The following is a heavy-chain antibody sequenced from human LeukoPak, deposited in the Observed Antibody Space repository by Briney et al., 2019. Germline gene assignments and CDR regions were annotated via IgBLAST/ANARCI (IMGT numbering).Heavy chain of an antibody. D-gene: IGHD6-13*01. V-gene: IGHV6-1*01. CDR3: SRRIAAAGTWFDP. J-gene: IGHJ5*02. CDR2: TYYRSKWYN. CDR1: GDSVSSNSAA. Sequence: SQTLSLTCAISGDSVSSNSAAWNWIRQSPSRGLEWLGRTYYRSKWYNDYAVSVRSRITINPNTSKNQFSLQLNSVTPEDTAVYYCSRRIAAAGTWFDPWGQGTLVTVSS.